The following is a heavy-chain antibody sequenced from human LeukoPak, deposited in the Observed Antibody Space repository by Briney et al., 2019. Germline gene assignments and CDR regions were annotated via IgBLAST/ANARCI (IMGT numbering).Heavy chain of an antibody. CDR2: FYSGGKT. CDR3: ARLGVDSSGYYYFDY. Sequence: PGGSLRLSCAASGFTVSSSYMSWVRQAPGKGLEWVSVFYSGGKTYYTDSVKGRFTISRDNSKNTLYLQMNSLRAEDTAVYYCARLGVDSSGYYYFDYWGQGTLVTVSS. CDR1: GFTVSSSY. D-gene: IGHD3-22*01. J-gene: IGHJ4*02. V-gene: IGHV3-53*01.